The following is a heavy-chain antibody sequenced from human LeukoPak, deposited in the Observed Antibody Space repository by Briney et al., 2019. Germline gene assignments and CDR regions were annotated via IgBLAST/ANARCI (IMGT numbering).Heavy chain of an antibody. J-gene: IGHJ6*02. Sequence: GRSLRLSCAASGFTFSSYAMHWVRQAPGKGLEWVAVISYDGSNKYYADSVKGRFTISRDNSKNTLYLQMNSLRAEDTAVYCCARELVVPAAISYVYYYYGMDVWGQGTTVTVSS. V-gene: IGHV3-30-3*01. CDR3: ARELVVPAAISYVYYYYGMDV. CDR1: GFTFSSYA. CDR2: ISYDGSNK. D-gene: IGHD2-2*01.